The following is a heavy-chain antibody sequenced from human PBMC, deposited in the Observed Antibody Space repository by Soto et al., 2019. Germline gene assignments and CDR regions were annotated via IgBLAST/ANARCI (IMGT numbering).Heavy chain of an antibody. CDR1: GDSVSSNSAA. Sequence: PSQTLSLTCAISGDSVSSNSAAWNWIRQSPSRGLEWLGRTYYRSKWYNDYAVSVKSRITINPDTSKNQFSLQLNSVTPEDTAVYYCGREGPRVEDIVVVPAAIKYYYYYGMDVWGQGTTVTVSS. CDR3: GREGPRVEDIVVVPAAIKYYYYYGMDV. J-gene: IGHJ6*02. V-gene: IGHV6-1*01. D-gene: IGHD2-2*01. CDR2: TYYRSKWYN.